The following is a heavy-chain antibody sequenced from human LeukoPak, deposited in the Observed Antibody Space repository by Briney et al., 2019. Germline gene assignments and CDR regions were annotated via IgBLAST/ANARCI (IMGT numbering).Heavy chain of an antibody. V-gene: IGHV4-39*01. CDR3: TRHTGYISGQYSNYEDS. Sequence: SETLSLTCTLSGGSITNTKYYWVWLRQPPGKGLEWVVSIYYTGSTYYNPSLKSRVTISVDTSKNQFSLKLRSVTAADTALYYCTRHTGYISGQYSNYEDSWGQGTLVTVSS. CDR1: GGSITNTKYY. CDR2: IYYTGST. J-gene: IGHJ4*02. D-gene: IGHD4-11*01.